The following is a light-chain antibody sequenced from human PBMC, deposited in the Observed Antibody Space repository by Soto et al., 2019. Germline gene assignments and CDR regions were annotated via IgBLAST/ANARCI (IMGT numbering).Light chain of an antibody. CDR2: EVN. CDR3: SSYSGRSTLI. V-gene: IGLV2-14*01. J-gene: IGLJ2*01. CDR1: SNDIGDYHY. Sequence: QSALTQPASVSGSPGQSITISCTGSSNDIGDYHYVSWYQQHPDKAPKLIIYEVNNRASGVSYRFSGSKSGSTAALTRSGLQAEDEGDYYCSSYSGRSTLIFGGGTKLTVL.